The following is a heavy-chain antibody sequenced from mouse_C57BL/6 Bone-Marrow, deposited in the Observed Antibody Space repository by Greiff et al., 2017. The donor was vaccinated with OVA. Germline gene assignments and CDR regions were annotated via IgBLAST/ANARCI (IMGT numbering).Heavy chain of an antibody. CDR1: GYTFTDYE. D-gene: IGHD1-1*01. J-gene: IGHJ2*01. CDR2: IDPETGGT. CDR3: ARWDYYGSIYYCDD. Sequence: VQLQQSGAELVRPGASVTLSCKASGYTFTDYEMHWVKQTPVHGLEWIGAIDPETGGTAYNQKFKGKAILTADKSSSTAYMQLSSLTSEDSAVYYCARWDYYGSIYYCDDWGQGTTLSLL. V-gene: IGHV1-15*01.